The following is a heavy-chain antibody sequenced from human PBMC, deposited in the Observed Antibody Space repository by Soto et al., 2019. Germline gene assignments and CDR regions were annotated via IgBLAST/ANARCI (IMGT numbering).Heavy chain of an antibody. D-gene: IGHD2-2*01. CDR2: ISYDGSNK. Sequence: PGGSLRLSCAASGFTFSSYAMHWVRQAPGKGLEWVAVISYDGSNKYYADSVKGRFTISRDNSKNKLYLQMNSLRAEDTAVYYCASYDGMDVWGQGNTVTVSS. CDR3: ASYDGMDV. CDR1: GFTFSSYA. J-gene: IGHJ6*02. V-gene: IGHV3-30-3*01.